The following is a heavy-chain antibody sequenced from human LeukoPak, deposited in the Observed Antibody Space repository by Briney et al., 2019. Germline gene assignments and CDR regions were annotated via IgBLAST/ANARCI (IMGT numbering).Heavy chain of an antibody. V-gene: IGHV1-2*04. CDR3: ARVPNSGWVEYYFDY. Sequence: ASVKVSCKASGYTFTGYYMHWVRQAPGQGLEWMGWINPNSGGTNYAQKFQGWVTMTSDTSISTAYMELSRLRSDDTAVYYCARVPNSGWVEYYFDYWGQGTLVTVSS. J-gene: IGHJ4*02. CDR2: INPNSGGT. CDR1: GYTFTGYY. D-gene: IGHD6-19*01.